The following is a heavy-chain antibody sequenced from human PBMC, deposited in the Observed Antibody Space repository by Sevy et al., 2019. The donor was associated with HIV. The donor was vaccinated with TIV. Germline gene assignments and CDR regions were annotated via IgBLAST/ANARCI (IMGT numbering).Heavy chain of an antibody. CDR2: INPKSGGT. V-gene: IGHV1-2*02. CDR3: ARVVEPAGIDPYYGVDV. J-gene: IGHJ6*02. Sequence: ASVKVSCKASGYTFTDYYIHWVRQAPGQGLEWMGWINPKSGGTNYAQKFHGRVTMTRDTSISTAYMELSRLRSDDTAVYYRARVVEPAGIDPYYGVDVWGPGATVTVSS. D-gene: IGHD2-2*02. CDR1: GYTFTDYY.